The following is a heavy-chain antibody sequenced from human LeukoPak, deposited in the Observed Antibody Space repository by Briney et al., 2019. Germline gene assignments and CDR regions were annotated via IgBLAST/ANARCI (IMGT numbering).Heavy chain of an antibody. D-gene: IGHD3-22*01. Sequence: SETLSLTCAGYGGSFSGYYWSWIRQPPGKGLEWIGEINHSGSTNYNPSLKSRVTILVDTSKNQFSLKLSSVTAADTAVYYCARYLSYDSRGHYGYWGQGILVTVSS. J-gene: IGHJ4*02. CDR2: INHSGST. V-gene: IGHV4-34*01. CDR3: ARYLSYDSRGHYGY. CDR1: GGSFSGYY.